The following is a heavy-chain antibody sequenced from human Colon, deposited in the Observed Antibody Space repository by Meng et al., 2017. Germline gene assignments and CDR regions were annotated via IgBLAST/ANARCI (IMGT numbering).Heavy chain of an antibody. D-gene: IGHD2-21*02. CDR1: GGSVSSGDYY. V-gene: IGHV4-61*08. J-gene: IGHJ5*02. Sequence: QVQLQESGPGLVGPSETLSLTCTVSGGSVSSGDYYWSWIRQPPGKGLEWLGYVYYTGNTNYNPSLKNRVTISLDTSNNQFSLKLTSMTAADAAIYYCARVNGDFDEAWFDPWGQGTLVTVSS. CDR2: VYYTGNT. CDR3: ARVNGDFDEAWFDP.